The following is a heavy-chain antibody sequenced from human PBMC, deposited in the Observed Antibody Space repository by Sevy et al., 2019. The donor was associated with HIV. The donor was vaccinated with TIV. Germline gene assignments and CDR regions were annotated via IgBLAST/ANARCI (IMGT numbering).Heavy chain of an antibody. CDR1: GYSLTGLS. CDR3: ATTKDYYESSGCPFDY. Sequence: ASVKVTRKVSGYSLTGLSMHWVRQAPGKGLEWMGSFDPEDGERIYAQKLEGRVTMTEDTSADTAYMELNSLRFEDTAVYYCATTKDYYESSGCPFDYWGQGTLVTVSS. V-gene: IGHV1-24*01. CDR2: FDPEDGER. J-gene: IGHJ4*02. D-gene: IGHD3-22*01.